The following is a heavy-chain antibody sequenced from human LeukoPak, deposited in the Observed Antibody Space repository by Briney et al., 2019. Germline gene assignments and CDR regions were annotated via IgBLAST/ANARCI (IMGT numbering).Heavy chain of an antibody. CDR1: GGSISSYY. D-gene: IGHD5-12*01. CDR3: AREHSGYDQPEYYFDY. Sequence: SETLSLTCTVSGGSISSYYWSWIRQPPGKGLEWIGYIYYSGSTNYNPSLKSRVTISVDTSKNQFSLKLSSVTAADTAVYYCAREHSGYDQPEYYFDYWGQGTLVTVPS. V-gene: IGHV4-59*01. CDR2: IYYSGST. J-gene: IGHJ4*02.